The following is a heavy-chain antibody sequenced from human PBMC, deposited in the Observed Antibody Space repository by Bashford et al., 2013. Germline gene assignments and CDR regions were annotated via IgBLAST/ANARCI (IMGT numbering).Heavy chain of an antibody. CDR3: AHLITIFGVVPYREWYFDY. D-gene: IGHD3-3*01. J-gene: IGHJ4*02. CDR1: GFSLSTSGVG. Sequence: SGPTLVKPTQTLTLTCTFSGFSLSTSGVGVGWIRQPPGKALEWLALIYWNDDKRYSPSLKSRLTITKDTSKNQVVLTMTNMDPVDTATYYCAHLITIFGVVPYREWYFDYWGQGNPGHRLL. V-gene: IGHV2-5*01. CDR2: IYWNDDK.